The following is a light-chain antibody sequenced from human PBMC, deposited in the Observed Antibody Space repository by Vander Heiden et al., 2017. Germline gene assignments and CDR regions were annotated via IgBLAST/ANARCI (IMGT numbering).Light chain of an antibody. V-gene: IGKV4-1*01. CDR1: QGVLYSSNSKNY. Sequence: DIVMTQSPDSLAVSLGERATINCKSSQGVLYSSNSKNYLAWYQQKPGQPPKLLIYWASTRESGVPDRFSGSGSGTDFTLTISSLKAEDVAVYYCQQYYSTPTFGPGTKVDIK. J-gene: IGKJ3*01. CDR2: WAS. CDR3: QQYYSTPT.